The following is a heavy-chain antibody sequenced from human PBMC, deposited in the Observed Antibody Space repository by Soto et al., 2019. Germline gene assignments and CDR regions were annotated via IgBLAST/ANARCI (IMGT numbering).Heavy chain of an antibody. J-gene: IGHJ6*02. CDR2: IYNSGST. Sequence: QVQLQESGPGLVKPSETLSLTCTVSGDSISRYYWSWIRQPPGKGLEWIGYIYNSGSTNYNPSLKSRVTISEDTSKTQFSLKLRSVTAADTAVYYCVRDVVDFGDPPERLADYLGMDVWGQGTTVTVSS. CDR1: GDSISRYY. V-gene: IGHV4-59*01. D-gene: IGHD4-17*01. CDR3: VRDVVDFGDPPERLADYLGMDV.